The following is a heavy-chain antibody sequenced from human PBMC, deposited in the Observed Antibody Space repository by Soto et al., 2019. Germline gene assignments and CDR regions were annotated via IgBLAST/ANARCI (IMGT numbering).Heavy chain of an antibody. J-gene: IGHJ4*02. CDR1: AFTFGDFA. D-gene: IGHD2-15*01. CDR2: INWNGNYI. Sequence: VQLVESGGGLVQPGRSLRLSCTASAFTFGDFAMHWVRQVPGKGLEWVSGINWNGNYIGYADSVKGRFTVSRDNAKKSLYLQMNSLRPEDTALYFCASAPTGGTWPVYFDWWGRGTLVTVSS. CDR3: ASAPTGGTWPVYFDW. V-gene: IGHV3-9*01.